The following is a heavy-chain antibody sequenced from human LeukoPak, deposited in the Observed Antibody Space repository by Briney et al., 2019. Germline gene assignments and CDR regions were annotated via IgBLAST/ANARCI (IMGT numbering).Heavy chain of an antibody. CDR2: IKEDGSVK. V-gene: IGHV3-7*03. J-gene: IGHJ4*02. D-gene: IGHD4-11*01. CDR3: ARERYGNYN. CDR1: GFTFSYYW. Sequence: PGGSLRLSCTASGFTFSYYWMIWVRQAPGKGLEWVANIKEDGSVKNYVDSVKGRFTISRDNAKNSLFLQMNSLRAEDTAVYYCARERYGNYNWGQGTLVTVSS.